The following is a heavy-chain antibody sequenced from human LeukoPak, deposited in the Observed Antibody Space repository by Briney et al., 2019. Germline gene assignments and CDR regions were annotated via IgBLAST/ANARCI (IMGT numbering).Heavy chain of an antibody. Sequence: GGSLRLSCAGSGFSFRRFWMTWVRQAPGRGLEWVANINGDGGGKRYADSVKDRFTISRDNARSLVFLQIHSLRDEDTALYYCARDSSPDSATTYYDALDMWGQGTMVAVSS. CDR1: GFSFRRFW. V-gene: IGHV3-7*01. J-gene: IGHJ3*02. CDR2: INGDGGGK. D-gene: IGHD1-1*01. CDR3: ARDSSPDSATTYYDALDM.